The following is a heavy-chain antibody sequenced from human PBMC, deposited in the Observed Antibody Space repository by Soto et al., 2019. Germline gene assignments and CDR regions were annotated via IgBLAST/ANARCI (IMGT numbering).Heavy chain of an antibody. J-gene: IGHJ4*02. CDR1: GFIFSSYT. V-gene: IGHV3-30-3*01. CDR2: ITYDGSNQ. CDR3: ARAPSGRYPEFDY. Sequence: GGSLRLSCAASGFIFSSYTMHWVRQAPGKGLEWVGVITYDGSNQYYADSVKGRFTISRDNSRNMLFLQMNSLRPDDTAVYYCARAPSGRYPEFDYWGQGTLVTVSS. D-gene: IGHD1-26*01.